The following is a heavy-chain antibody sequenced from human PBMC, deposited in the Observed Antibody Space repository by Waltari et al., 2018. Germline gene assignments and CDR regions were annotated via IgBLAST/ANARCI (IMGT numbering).Heavy chain of an antibody. Sequence: EVQLVVSGGGLVQPGGSLRLSCAASGFTVGNNYMTWVRQAPGKGLEWFSIIFSGGNTYYADSVKGRFVISRDTSKNMVFLQVNSLMVEDTAVYYCATTVATMRRTYYYHGLDVWGQGTTVTVSS. V-gene: IGHV3-66*01. CDR2: IFSGGNT. J-gene: IGHJ6*02. CDR1: GFTVGNNY. D-gene: IGHD5-12*01. CDR3: ATTVATMRRTYYYHGLDV.